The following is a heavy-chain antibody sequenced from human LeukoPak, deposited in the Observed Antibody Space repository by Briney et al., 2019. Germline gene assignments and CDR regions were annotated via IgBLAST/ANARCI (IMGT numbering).Heavy chain of an antibody. Sequence: GGPLRLSCAASGFTFSTYGMHWVRQAPGKGLEWVAFIRYGGGDKYYADSVKGRFTISRDNSKNTLYLQMNSLRAEDTAVYYCARWSWAMEDYFDYWGQGTLVTVSS. CDR2: IRYGGGDK. CDR1: GFTFSTYG. CDR3: ARWSWAMEDYFDY. V-gene: IGHV3-30*02. J-gene: IGHJ4*02. D-gene: IGHD5-18*01.